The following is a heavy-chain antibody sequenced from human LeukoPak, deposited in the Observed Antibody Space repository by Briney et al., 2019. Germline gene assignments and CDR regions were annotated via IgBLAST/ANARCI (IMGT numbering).Heavy chain of an antibody. CDR3: ARDGIGEYSSSQY. V-gene: IGHV1-69*06. J-gene: IGHJ4*02. D-gene: IGHD6-6*01. Sequence: ASVKVSCKASGGTFSSYAISWVRQAPGQRLEWMGGIIPIFGTANYAQKFQGRVTITADKSTSTAYMELSSLRSEDTAVYYCARDGIGEYSSSQYWGQGTLVTVSS. CDR1: GGTFSSYA. CDR2: IIPIFGTA.